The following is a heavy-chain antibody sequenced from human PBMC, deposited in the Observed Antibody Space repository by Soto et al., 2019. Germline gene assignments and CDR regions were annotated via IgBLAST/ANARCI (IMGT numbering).Heavy chain of an antibody. CDR1: GDTFYNYA. CDR2: LIPIFGTA. Sequence: QVQVVQSGAEVKKPGSSVTVSCKASGDTFYNYAISWVRQAPGRGLEWMGGLIPIFGTANYAHKFQGRVTITADESSSTAYMELSSVRSEDTAVYYCARTYSSASWGRYYYCHYGMDVWGQGATVTVSS. CDR3: ARTYSSASWGRYYYCHYGMDV. J-gene: IGHJ6*02. D-gene: IGHD6-6*01. V-gene: IGHV1-69*01.